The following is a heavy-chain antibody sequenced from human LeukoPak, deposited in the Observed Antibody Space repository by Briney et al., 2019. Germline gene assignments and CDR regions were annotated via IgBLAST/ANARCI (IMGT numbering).Heavy chain of an antibody. D-gene: IGHD3-10*01. CDR2: IKQDGSEK. J-gene: IGHJ6*03. CDR1: GFTFSSYW. Sequence: PGGSLRLSXAASGFTFSSYWMSWVRQAPGKGLEWVANIKQDGSEKYYVDSVKGRFTISRDNAKNSLYLQMNSLRAEDTAVYYCARDFLGYYGSGIRSYYYYYMDVWGKGTTVTVSS. CDR3: ARDFLGYYGSGIRSYYYYYMDV. V-gene: IGHV3-7*01.